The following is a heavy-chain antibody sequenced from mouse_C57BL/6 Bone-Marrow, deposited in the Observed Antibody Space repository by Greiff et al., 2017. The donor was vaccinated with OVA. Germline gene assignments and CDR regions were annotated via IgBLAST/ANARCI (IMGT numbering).Heavy chain of an antibody. CDR2: IWSDGST. CDR3: ARHAWHWYFDV. V-gene: IGHV2-6-1*01. J-gene: IGHJ1*03. CDR1: GFSLTSYG. Sequence: QVQLKESGPGLVAPSQSLSITCTVSGFSLTSYGVHWVRQPPGKGLEWLVVIWSDGSTTYNSALTSRLSIRKENSKSQVLLKMNSHHTDNTAMYYCARHAWHWYFDVWGTGTTVTVAS.